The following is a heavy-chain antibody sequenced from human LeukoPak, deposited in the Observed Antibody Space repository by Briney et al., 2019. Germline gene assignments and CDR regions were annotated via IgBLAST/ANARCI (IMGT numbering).Heavy chain of an antibody. CDR2: INAGNGNT. Sequence: ASVKVSCKASGYTFTSYAMHWVRQAPGQRLEWMGWINAGNGNTKYSQKLQGRVTVTRDTSASTAYMELSSLRSEDTAVYYCARGKIYDILTGYGGALDYWGQGTLVTVSS. CDR1: GYTFTSYA. D-gene: IGHD3-9*01. V-gene: IGHV1-3*01. CDR3: ARGKIYDILTGYGGALDY. J-gene: IGHJ4*02.